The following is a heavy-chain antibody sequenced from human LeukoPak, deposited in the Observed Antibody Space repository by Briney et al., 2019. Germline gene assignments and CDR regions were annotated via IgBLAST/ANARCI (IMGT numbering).Heavy chain of an antibody. Sequence: GGSLRLSCAASGFTFGNYMMHWVRQAPGKGLVWVSRIKSDGITITYADSVKGRFTISRDNAKNTLYLQMNSLRAEDTAVYYCLRDLNWSLDQWGQGTLVTASS. CDR3: LRDLNWSLDQ. J-gene: IGHJ4*02. D-gene: IGHD1-20*01. V-gene: IGHV3-74*01. CDR2: IKSDGITI. CDR1: GFTFGNYM.